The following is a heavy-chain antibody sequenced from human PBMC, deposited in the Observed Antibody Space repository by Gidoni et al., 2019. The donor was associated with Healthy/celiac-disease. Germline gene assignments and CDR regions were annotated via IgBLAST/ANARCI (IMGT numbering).Heavy chain of an antibody. CDR1: GFTFSSYW. D-gene: IGHD3-22*01. V-gene: IGHV3-7*01. Sequence: EVQLVESGGGLVQPGGSLRLSCSASGFTFSSYWMSWVRQAPGKGLEWVANIKQDGSEKYYVDSVKGRFTISRDNAKNSLYLQMNSLRAEDTAVYYCAREDYYDSSGYHYWGQGTLVTVSS. CDR3: AREDYYDSSGYHY. J-gene: IGHJ4*02. CDR2: IKQDGSEK.